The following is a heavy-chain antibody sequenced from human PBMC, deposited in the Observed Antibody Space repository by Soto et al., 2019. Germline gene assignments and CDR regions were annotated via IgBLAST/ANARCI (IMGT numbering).Heavy chain of an antibody. CDR1: GFTFSSSW. CDR2: INPDGSVA. Sequence: GGSLRPSCAASGFTFSSSWIAWVRQAPGKGLEWVALINPDGSVASYVGSVRGRFIISRDNAQNSLYLQMNSVSAEDTAVYYCSRDPGFGAIDYWGQGTLVTVSS. V-gene: IGHV3-7*01. CDR3: SRDPGFGAIDY. D-gene: IGHD3-10*01. J-gene: IGHJ4*02.